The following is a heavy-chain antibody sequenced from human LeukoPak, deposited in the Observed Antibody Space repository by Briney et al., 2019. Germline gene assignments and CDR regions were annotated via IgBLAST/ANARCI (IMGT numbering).Heavy chain of an antibody. V-gene: IGHV7-4-1*02. CDR2: MNTNTGNP. CDR3: ARDWVVAATGDAFDI. Sequence: ASVKVSCKASGYTFTDYDINWVRQATGQGLEWMGWMNTNTGNPTYAQGFTGRFVFSLDTSVSTAYLQISSLKAEDTAVYYCARDWVVAATGDAFDIWGQGAMVTVSS. CDR1: GYTFTDYD. D-gene: IGHD2-15*01. J-gene: IGHJ3*02.